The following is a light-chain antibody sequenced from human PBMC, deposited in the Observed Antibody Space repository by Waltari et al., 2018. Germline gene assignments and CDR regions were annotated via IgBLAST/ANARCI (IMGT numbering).Light chain of an antibody. J-gene: IGLJ3*02. Sequence: QSALTQPPSASGSPGQSVTISCTGTSSDVGGYNYVSWYQQHPGKAPKLMIYEVSKRPPGFPDRFSGSKSGNPASLTVSGLQAEDVADYYCSSYAGSNNLWVFGGGTKLTVL. CDR1: SSDVGGYNY. CDR3: SSYAGSNNLWV. V-gene: IGLV2-8*01. CDR2: EVS.